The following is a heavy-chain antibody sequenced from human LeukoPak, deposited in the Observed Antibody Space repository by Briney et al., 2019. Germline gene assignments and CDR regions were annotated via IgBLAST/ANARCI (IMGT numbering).Heavy chain of an antibody. V-gene: IGHV3-30*18. CDR1: GFTFSSYG. CDR2: ISYDGSNK. CDR3: AKDGITGTTDGMEV. J-gene: IGHJ6*02. Sequence: GRSLRLSCAASGFTFSSYGMHWVRQAPGKGLEWVAVISYDGSNKYYADSVKGRFTISRDNSKNTLYLQMNSLRAEDTAVYYCAKDGITGTTDGMEVWGQGTTVTVSS. D-gene: IGHD1-7*01.